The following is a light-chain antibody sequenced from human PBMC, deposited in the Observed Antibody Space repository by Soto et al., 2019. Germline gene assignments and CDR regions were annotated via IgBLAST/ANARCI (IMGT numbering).Light chain of an antibody. V-gene: IGKV2-28*01. J-gene: IGKJ1*01. CDR2: VGS. Sequence: DVVMTQSPLSLPVTPGEPASTSCRSSQNLLHSNGYNYLDWYLQKPGQSPQVLIYVGSNRASGVPDRFSGSGSGTDFTLKISRVEAEDVGVYYCMQALQTPTFGQGTKVDI. CDR1: QNLLHSNGYNY. CDR3: MQALQTPT.